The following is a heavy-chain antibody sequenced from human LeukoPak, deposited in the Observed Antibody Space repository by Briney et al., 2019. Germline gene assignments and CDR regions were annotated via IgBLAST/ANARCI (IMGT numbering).Heavy chain of an antibody. V-gene: IGHV3-7*01. CDR2: IKHDGSEE. J-gene: IGHJ4*02. CDR3: ATDRGWRTSGYYLYYFEY. CDR1: GFIFTNYF. D-gene: IGHD3-3*01. Sequence: GGSLRLSCAASGFIFTNYFMSWVRQAPGKGLEWAASIKHDGSEEYYVDSVRGRFTISRDNTMNSLYLQTSSLRAEDTAVYYCATDRGWRTSGYYLYYFEYWGQGTLVTYSS.